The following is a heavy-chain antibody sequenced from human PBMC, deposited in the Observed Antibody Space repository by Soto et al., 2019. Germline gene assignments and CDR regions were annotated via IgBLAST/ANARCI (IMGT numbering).Heavy chain of an antibody. CDR2: INAGNGNT. V-gene: IGHV1-3*01. D-gene: IGHD5-12*01. J-gene: IGHJ4*02. CDR1: GYTFTSYA. Sequence: QVQLVQSGAEVKKPGASVKVSCKASGYTFTSYAMHWVRQAPGQRLEWMGWINAGNGNTKYSQKFQGRVTITRDTSASTAYMELSSLRSEDTAVYYCARVQWLRYYYFDYWGQGTLVTVSS. CDR3: ARVQWLRYYYFDY.